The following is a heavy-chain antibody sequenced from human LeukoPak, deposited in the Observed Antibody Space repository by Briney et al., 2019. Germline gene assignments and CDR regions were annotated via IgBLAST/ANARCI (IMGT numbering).Heavy chain of an antibody. D-gene: IGHD1-26*01. V-gene: IGHV3-30*02. CDR3: ARDRSEEWELPEANWFDP. CDR1: GFTFSSYG. Sequence: GGSLRLSCAASGFTFSSYGMHWVRQAPGKGLEWVAFIRYDGSNKYYADSVKGRFTISRDNSKNTLYLQMNSLRAEDTAVYYCARDRSEEWELPEANWFDPWGQGTLVTVSS. CDR2: IRYDGSNK. J-gene: IGHJ5*02.